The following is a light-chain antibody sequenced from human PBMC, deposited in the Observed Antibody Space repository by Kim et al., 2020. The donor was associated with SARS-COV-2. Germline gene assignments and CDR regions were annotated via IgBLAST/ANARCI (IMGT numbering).Light chain of an antibody. Sequence: ATVADRVAVNCRTSQGSGNQLVWYQQKPGTAPKRLIWAASTLQSGVPTRFSGSGSGTEFTLTVSSLRPEDFEIYYCQQLNSYPWTVGQGTKVDIK. V-gene: IGKV1-9*01. CDR2: AAS. CDR1: QGSGNQ. CDR3: QQLNSYPWT. J-gene: IGKJ1*01.